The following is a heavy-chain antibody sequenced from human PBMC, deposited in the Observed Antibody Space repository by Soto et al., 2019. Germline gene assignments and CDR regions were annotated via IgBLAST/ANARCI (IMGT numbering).Heavy chain of an antibody. D-gene: IGHD3-16*01. CDR1: GASISNVTFY. V-gene: IGHV4-39*01. J-gene: IGHJ4*02. CDR2: ISYSETN. Sequence: SETLSLTCTVFGASISNVTFYWAWIRQPPGKGLEWIATISYSETNYYNPSLQSRLTRYVDKSKNLLSLKLTSVTAADTAVYYCACPLGGYFDFWGQGTLVTVSS. CDR3: ACPLGGYFDF.